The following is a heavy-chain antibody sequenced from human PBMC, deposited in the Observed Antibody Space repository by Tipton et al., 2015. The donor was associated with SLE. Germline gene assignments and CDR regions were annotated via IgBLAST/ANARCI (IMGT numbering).Heavy chain of an antibody. V-gene: IGHV4-39*01. J-gene: IGHJ4*02. Sequence: GLVKPSETLSLTCTVSGDSITYNIYFWGWIRQPPGKGLECIGSISWSGTTYYNPSLKSRVTISADTSKNQFSLKLSSVTAADTAVYYCARQSGRSYATFDSWGQGTLVTVSS. CDR2: ISWSGTT. CDR3: ARQSGRSYATFDS. D-gene: IGHD2-15*01. CDR1: GDSITYNIYF.